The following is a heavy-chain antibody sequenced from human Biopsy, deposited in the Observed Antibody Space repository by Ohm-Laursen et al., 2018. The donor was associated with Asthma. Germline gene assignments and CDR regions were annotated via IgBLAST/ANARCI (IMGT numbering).Heavy chain of an antibody. CDR2: IGVAGTP. CDR3: ANTNRRSLTNRMAVSYFDN. J-gene: IGHJ4*02. V-gene: IGHV3-53*01. Sequence: SLRLSCSASGFTVSSNGMSWVRQAPGKGLEWVAAIGVAGTPYYAEFVKGRFTISRDNSQSTLFLQINSLSAEDTAVYYCANTNRRSLTNRMAVSYFDNWGQGTLVIVSS. D-gene: IGHD2-8*01. CDR1: GFTVSSNG.